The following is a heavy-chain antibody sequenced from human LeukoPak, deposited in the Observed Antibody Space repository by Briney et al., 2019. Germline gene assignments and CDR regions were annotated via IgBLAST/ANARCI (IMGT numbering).Heavy chain of an antibody. Sequence: GGSLRLSCADSGFTFSGYWMHWVRQAPGKGLVWVSRINSDGSTTSYADSVMGRFTISRDNAKNTLYLQMNSLRAEDTAVYYCARVIYSGWEGELSDWGQGTLVTVSS. J-gene: IGHJ4*02. V-gene: IGHV3-74*01. CDR1: GFTFSGYW. D-gene: IGHD6-19*01. CDR3: ARVIYSGWEGELSD. CDR2: INSDGSTT.